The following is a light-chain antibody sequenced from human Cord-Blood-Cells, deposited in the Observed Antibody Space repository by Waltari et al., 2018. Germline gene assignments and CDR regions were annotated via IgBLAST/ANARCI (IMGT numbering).Light chain of an antibody. Sequence: EIVLTQSPGTLSLSPGERATLSCRASQSVSSSYLAWYQQKPGQAPRLLIYGASRSATGFPYRFSGSGSGTDFTLTISRLVPEDVVVYYCQQYGTSLVTFDTETKEDIK. CDR1: QSVSSSY. V-gene: IGKV3-20*01. J-gene: IGKJ3*01. CDR2: GAS. CDR3: QQYGTSLVT.